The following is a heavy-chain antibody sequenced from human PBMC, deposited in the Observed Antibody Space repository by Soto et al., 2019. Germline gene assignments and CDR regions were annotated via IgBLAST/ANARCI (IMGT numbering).Heavy chain of an antibody. Sequence: SETLSLTCTVSGGSISSYYWSWIRQPPGKGLEWIGNIYYSGSTNYNPSLKSRFTISVDTSKNQFSLKLSSVTAADTAVYYCARLENDSSGYYAFDIWGQGTMVTVSS. J-gene: IGHJ3*02. CDR1: GGSISSYY. D-gene: IGHD3-22*01. V-gene: IGHV4-59*08. CDR3: ARLENDSSGYYAFDI. CDR2: IYYSGST.